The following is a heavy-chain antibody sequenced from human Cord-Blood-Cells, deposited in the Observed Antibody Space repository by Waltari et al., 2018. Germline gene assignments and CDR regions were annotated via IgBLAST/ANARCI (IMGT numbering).Heavy chain of an antibody. CDR3: ARHIAGWDDAFDI. CDR1: GGSISSSSYY. CDR2: IYYSGTT. V-gene: IGHV4-39*01. J-gene: IGHJ3*02. D-gene: IGHD1-26*01. Sequence: QLQLQESGQGLVKPSETLSLTCTVSGGSISSSSYYWGWIRQPPGKGLEWIGSIYYSGTTYYNPSRKSRVTISVDTSKNQFSLKLSSVTAADTAVYYCARHIAGWDDAFDIWGQGTMVTDSS.